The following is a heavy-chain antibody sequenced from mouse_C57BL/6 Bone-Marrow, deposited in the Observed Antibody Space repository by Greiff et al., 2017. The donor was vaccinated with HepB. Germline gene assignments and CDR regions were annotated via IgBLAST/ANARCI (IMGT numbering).Heavy chain of an antibody. D-gene: IGHD2-9*01. Sequence: DVQLQESGGDLVKPGGSLKLSCAASGFTFSSYGMSWVRQTPDKRLEWVATISSGGSYTYYPDSVKGRFTISRDNAKNTLYLQMSSLKSEDTAMYYCARRPTMVTTTFYYAMDYWGQGTSVTVSS. V-gene: IGHV5-6*01. CDR3: ARRPTMVTTTFYYAMDY. CDR2: ISSGGSYT. CDR1: GFTFSSYG. J-gene: IGHJ4*01.